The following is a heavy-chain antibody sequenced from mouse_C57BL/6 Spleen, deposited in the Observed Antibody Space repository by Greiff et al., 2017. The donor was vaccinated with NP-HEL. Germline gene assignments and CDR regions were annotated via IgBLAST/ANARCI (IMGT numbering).Heavy chain of an antibody. D-gene: IGHD2-2*01. Sequence: QVQLKESGAELVRPGTSVKVSCKASGYAFTNYLIEWVKQRPGQGLEWIGVINPGSGGTNYNEKFKGKATLTADKSSSTAYMQLSSLTSEDSAVYFCARLPYGYGGFDYWGQGTTLTVSS. CDR1: GYAFTNYL. V-gene: IGHV1-54*01. CDR2: INPGSGGT. J-gene: IGHJ2*01. CDR3: ARLPYGYGGFDY.